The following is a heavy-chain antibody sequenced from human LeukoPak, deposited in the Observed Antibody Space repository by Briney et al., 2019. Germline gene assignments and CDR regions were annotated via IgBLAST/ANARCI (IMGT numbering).Heavy chain of an antibody. V-gene: IGHV4-39*07. CDR2: IFSGGST. J-gene: IGHJ3*02. Sequence: PSETLSLTCTVSGGSISSSTFYWGWIRQPPGKGLEWIGSIFSGGSTYYNPSLKSRVTISLDTSKNQFSLKLSSVTAADTAVYYCARGISAAASAFDIWGQGTMVTVSS. CDR1: GGSISSSTFY. CDR3: ARGISAAASAFDI. D-gene: IGHD6-13*01.